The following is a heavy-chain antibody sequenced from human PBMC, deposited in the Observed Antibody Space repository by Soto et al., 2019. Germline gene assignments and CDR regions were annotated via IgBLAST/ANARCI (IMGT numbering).Heavy chain of an antibody. V-gene: IGHV1-8*01. D-gene: IGHD3-3*01. CDR2: MNPNSGNT. CDR3: ARGRFLEWLNWFDP. CDR1: GYTFTSYD. J-gene: IGHJ5*02. Sequence: ASVKVSCKASGYTFTSYDINWVRQATGQGLEWMGWMNPNSGNTGYAQKFQGRVTMTRNTSISTAYMELSSQRSEDTAVYYCARGRFLEWLNWFDPWGQGTLVTVSS.